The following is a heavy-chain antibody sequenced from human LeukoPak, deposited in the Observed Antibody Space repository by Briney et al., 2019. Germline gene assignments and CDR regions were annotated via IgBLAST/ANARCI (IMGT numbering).Heavy chain of an antibody. CDR3: ARDDCSGGSCYVAY. Sequence: TSETLSLTRAVYGGSFSAYYWSWIRQPPGKGLEWIGEINHSGSTNYNPSLKSRVTISVDTSKNQFSLKLSSVTAADTAVYYCARDDCSGGSCYVAYWGQGTLVTVSS. D-gene: IGHD2-15*01. CDR2: INHSGST. J-gene: IGHJ4*02. V-gene: IGHV4-34*01. CDR1: GGSFSAYY.